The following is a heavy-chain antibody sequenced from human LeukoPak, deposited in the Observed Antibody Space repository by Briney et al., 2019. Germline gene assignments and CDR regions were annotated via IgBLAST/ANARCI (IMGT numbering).Heavy chain of an antibody. Sequence: SETLSLTCTVSGGSISSYYWSWIRQHPGKGLEWIGYIYYSGSTYYNPSLKSRVTISVDTSKNQFSLKLSSVTAADTAVYYCARSTYYYDSSGYSFDYWGQGTLVTVSS. V-gene: IGHV4-59*06. CDR3: ARSTYYYDSSGYSFDY. CDR2: IYYSGST. J-gene: IGHJ4*02. CDR1: GGSISSYY. D-gene: IGHD3-22*01.